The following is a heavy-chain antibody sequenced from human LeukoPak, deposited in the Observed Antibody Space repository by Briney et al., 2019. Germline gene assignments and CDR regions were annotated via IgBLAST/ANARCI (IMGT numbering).Heavy chain of an antibody. Sequence: SETLSLTCTVSGGSISSYYWSWIRQPPGKGLEWIGYIYYSGSTNYNPSLKSRVTISVDTSKNQFSLKLSSVTAADTAVYYCARDAAAATTFRMDVWGQGTTVTVSS. CDR3: ARDAAAATTFRMDV. J-gene: IGHJ6*02. V-gene: IGHV4-59*01. CDR2: IYYSGST. CDR1: GGSISSYY. D-gene: IGHD6-13*01.